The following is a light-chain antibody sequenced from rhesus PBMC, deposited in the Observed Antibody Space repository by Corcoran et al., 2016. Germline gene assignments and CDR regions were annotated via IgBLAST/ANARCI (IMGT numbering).Light chain of an antibody. CDR2: RAS. Sequence: DIQMTQSPSSLSASVGDTVTITCRASQSVSSWLAWYQQKPGKAPKVIIYRASSLQTGFPSRFSGSGSGTDFTLTINGLQSEDFATYYCQQYSTSPIFTFGPGTKLDF. CDR1: QSVSSW. V-gene: IGKV1-22*01. J-gene: IGKJ3*01. CDR3: QQYSTSPIFT.